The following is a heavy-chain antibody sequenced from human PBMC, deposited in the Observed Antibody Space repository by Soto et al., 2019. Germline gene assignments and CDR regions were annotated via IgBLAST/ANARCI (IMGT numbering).Heavy chain of an antibody. CDR3: AKVAPTRADVGSSSYYGLDV. CDR2: ISASGIYT. J-gene: IGHJ6*02. D-gene: IGHD6-6*01. CDR1: GFIFDYYA. Sequence: GSLRLSCAASGFIFDYYAMSWVRQAPGKGLEWVSTISASGIYTYYTDSVKGRFTISRDNSKNTLFLQMDRLTAEDTAVFYCAKVAPTRADVGSSSYYGLDVWGQGTTVTVSS. V-gene: IGHV3-23*01.